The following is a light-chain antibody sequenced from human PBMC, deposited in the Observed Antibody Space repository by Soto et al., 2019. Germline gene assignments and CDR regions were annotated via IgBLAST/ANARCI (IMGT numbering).Light chain of an antibody. Sequence: QSALTQPASVSGSPGQSITISCTGTSSDFGSYNLVSWYQQHPGKAPKLMIYEVSKRPSGVSNRFSGSKSGNTASLTISGLQAEDEADYSCCSYAGSSTFSYVFGTGTKYTV. V-gene: IGLV2-23*02. CDR3: CSYAGSSTFSYV. CDR2: EVS. J-gene: IGLJ1*01. CDR1: SSDFGSYNL.